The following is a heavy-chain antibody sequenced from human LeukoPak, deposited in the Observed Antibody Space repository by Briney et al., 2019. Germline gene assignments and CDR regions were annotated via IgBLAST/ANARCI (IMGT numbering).Heavy chain of an antibody. CDR3: TTGGLRFLATLDY. CDR2: IKSKADGGTT. J-gene: IGHJ4*02. D-gene: IGHD3-3*01. Sequence: PAEPLTLFCAASGFTFSYTWMSWVRQAPGKGMEWVGRIKSKADGGTTEYAAPVKGRFTISRDDSKNTLYLQMNSLKTEDTAVYYCTTGGLRFLATLDYWGQGTLVTVSS. CDR1: GFTFSYTW. V-gene: IGHV3-15*01.